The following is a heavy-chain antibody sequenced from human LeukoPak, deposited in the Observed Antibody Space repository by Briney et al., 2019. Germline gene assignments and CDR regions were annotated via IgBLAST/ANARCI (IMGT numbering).Heavy chain of an antibody. Sequence: GGSLRLSGAASGFTFSNAGMSWGRQAPGKGLEWVGRIKSKTDGGTTDYAAPVKGRFTISRDDAKNTLYLQMNSLKTEDTAVYYCTTDILFTGGIAIDYWGQGTLVTVSS. V-gene: IGHV3-15*01. CDR1: GFTFSNAG. D-gene: IGHD7-27*01. CDR2: IKSKTDGGTT. J-gene: IGHJ4*02. CDR3: TTDILFTGGIAIDY.